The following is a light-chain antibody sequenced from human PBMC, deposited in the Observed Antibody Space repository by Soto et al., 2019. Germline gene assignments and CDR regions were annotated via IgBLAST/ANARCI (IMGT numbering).Light chain of an antibody. V-gene: IGKV4-1*01. Sequence: DFVMTQSPDSLAVSLGERATINCKSSQSLLYSSNNKNYLAWYQQKPGQPPELLLYWASTRQSGVPDRFSGSGSGTDFTLTISSLQDEDVAVYYCQQYYSTPYSFGQGTKLEIK. CDR2: WAS. J-gene: IGKJ2*01. CDR3: QQYYSTPYS. CDR1: QSLLYSSNNKNY.